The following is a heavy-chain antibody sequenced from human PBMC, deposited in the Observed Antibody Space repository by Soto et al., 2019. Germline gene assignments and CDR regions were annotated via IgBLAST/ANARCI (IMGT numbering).Heavy chain of an antibody. CDR2: ISSSGSII. Sequence: TGGSLRLSCAASGFTFGDYYMSWIRQAPGKGLEWVSYISSSGSIIYYADSVKGRFTISRDNAKNSLYLQMNSLRAEDTAVYYCARDLGYYDSSGYFDYWGQGTLVTVSS. CDR1: GFTFGDYY. CDR3: ARDLGYYDSSGYFDY. V-gene: IGHV3-11*01. D-gene: IGHD3-22*01. J-gene: IGHJ4*02.